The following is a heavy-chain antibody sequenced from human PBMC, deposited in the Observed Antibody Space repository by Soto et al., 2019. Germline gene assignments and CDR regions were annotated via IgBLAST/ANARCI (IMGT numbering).Heavy chain of an antibody. V-gene: IGHV1-18*01. Sequence: ASVKVSCKASGYTFTSYGISWVRQAPGQGLEWMGWISAYNGNTNYAQKLQGRVTMTTDTSTSTAYMELRSLRSDDTAVYYCARVSVVVVAATFYSLDYWGQGTLVTVSS. J-gene: IGHJ4*02. D-gene: IGHD2-15*01. CDR3: ARVSVVVVAATFYSLDY. CDR1: GYTFTSYG. CDR2: ISAYNGNT.